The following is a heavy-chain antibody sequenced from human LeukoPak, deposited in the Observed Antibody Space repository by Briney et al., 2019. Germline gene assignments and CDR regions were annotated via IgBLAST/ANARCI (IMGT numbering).Heavy chain of an antibody. D-gene: IGHD5-18*01. CDR1: GGSFSGYY. CDR3: ARHEPEYRIQLWTPYFDY. V-gene: IGHV4-34*01. J-gene: IGHJ4*02. Sequence: SETLSLTCAVYGGSFSGYYWSWIRQPPGKGLEWIGEINHSGSTNYNPSLKSRVTISVDTSKNQFSLKLSSVTAADTAVYYCARHEPEYRIQLWTPYFDYWGQGTLVTVSS. CDR2: INHSGST.